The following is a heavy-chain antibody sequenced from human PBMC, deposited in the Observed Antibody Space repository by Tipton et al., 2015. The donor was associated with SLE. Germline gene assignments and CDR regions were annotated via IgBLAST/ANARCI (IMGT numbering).Heavy chain of an antibody. J-gene: IGHJ4*02. CDR3: ARAPIAARPDY. CDR2: ISSSSSYI. CDR1: GFTFSSHS. D-gene: IGHD6-6*01. V-gene: IGHV3-21*03. Sequence: GSLRLSCAASGFTFSSHSMNWVRQAPGKGLEWVSSISSSSSYIYYADSVKGRFTISRDNAKNSLYLQMNSLRAEDTAVYYCARAPIAARPDYWGQGTLVTVSS.